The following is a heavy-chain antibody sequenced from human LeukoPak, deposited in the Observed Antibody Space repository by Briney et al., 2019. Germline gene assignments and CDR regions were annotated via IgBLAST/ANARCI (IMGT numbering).Heavy chain of an antibody. V-gene: IGHV4-38-2*02. J-gene: IGHJ4*02. CDR1: GYSISSGYY. CDR3: ARGVAVAGILDY. D-gene: IGHD6-19*01. CDR2: IYHSGST. Sequence: SETLSLTCTVSGYSISSGYYWGWIRQPPGKGLECIGSIYHSGSTHNNPSLKIRVTISVDTATKHFSLKLSSVTAADTAVYYCARGVAVAGILDYWGQGPLVTVSS.